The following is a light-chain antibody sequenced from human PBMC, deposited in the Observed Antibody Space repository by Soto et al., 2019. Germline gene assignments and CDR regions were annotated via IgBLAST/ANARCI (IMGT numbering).Light chain of an antibody. CDR3: PQYNTWPWT. CDR1: QSVSSY. V-gene: IGKV3-11*01. CDR2: DAP. Sequence: EIGLTQSPATLSLSPGERATLSCRASQSVSSYLAWYQQKPGQAPRLLVYDAPNRATGIPATFSGSGSGTDLTLTISGLQSEDFAVYSCPQYNTWPWTFGQGTKVDI. J-gene: IGKJ1*01.